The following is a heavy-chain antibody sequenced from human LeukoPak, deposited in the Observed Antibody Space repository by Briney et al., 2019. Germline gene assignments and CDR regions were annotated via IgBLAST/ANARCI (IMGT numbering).Heavy chain of an antibody. CDR2: IYHSGST. CDR1: GGFISSSNW. Sequence: PSETLSLTCAVSGGFISSSNWWSLVRQPPGKGLEWIGEIYHSGSTNYNPSLTSRVTISLDTSQNQFSLKLSSVTAADTAVYYCARRRGTFWTDYYAFDYWGLGTLVTVSS. V-gene: IGHV4-4*02. J-gene: IGHJ4*02. D-gene: IGHD3/OR15-3a*01. CDR3: ARRRGTFWTDYYAFDY.